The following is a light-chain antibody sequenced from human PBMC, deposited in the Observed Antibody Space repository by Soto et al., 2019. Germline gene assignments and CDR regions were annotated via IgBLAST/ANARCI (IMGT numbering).Light chain of an antibody. CDR2: EVS. CDR1: SSDVGTYNL. CDR3: CSYAGSSTVLV. Sequence: QSALTQPASVSGSPGQSITISCTGTSSDVGTYNLVSWYQQHPGKAPKLMIYEVSKRPSGVSNRFSGSKSGNTASLTISGLQAEDEADYYCCSYAGSSTVLVFGGGTKVTVL. V-gene: IGLV2-23*02. J-gene: IGLJ3*02.